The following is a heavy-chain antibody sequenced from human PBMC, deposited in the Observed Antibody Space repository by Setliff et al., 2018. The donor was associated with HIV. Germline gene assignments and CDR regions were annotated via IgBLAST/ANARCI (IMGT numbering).Heavy chain of an antibody. J-gene: IGHJ6*02. CDR1: GGTFSSYA. D-gene: IGHD3-10*01. CDR3: ARNFGLSPSGKYYYYYGMDI. CDR2: IIPIFGTA. Sequence: SVKVSCKASGGTFSSYAISWVRQAPGQGLEWMGRIIPIFGTANYAQKFQGRVTITADKSTSTAYMDLSSLRAEDTAVYYCARNFGLSPSGKYYYYYGMDIWGQGTTVTVSS. V-gene: IGHV1-69*06.